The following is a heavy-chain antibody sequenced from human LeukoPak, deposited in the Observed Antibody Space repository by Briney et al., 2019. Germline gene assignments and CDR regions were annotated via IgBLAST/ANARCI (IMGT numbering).Heavy chain of an antibody. CDR1: GGSFSGYY. V-gene: IGHV4-34*01. CDR2: INHSGST. D-gene: IGHD3-16*02. Sequence: SETLSLTCAVYGGSFSGYYWSWIRQPPGKGLEWIGEINHSGSTNYNPSLKSRVTISVDTSKNQFSLKLSSVTAADTAVYYCARAQTHDYVWGSYRSAVKFDYWGQGTLVTVFS. J-gene: IGHJ4*02. CDR3: ARAQTHDYVWGSYRSAVKFDY.